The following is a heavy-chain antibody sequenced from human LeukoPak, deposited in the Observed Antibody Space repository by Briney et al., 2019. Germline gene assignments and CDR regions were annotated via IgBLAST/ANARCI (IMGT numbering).Heavy chain of an antibody. D-gene: IGHD1-26*01. CDR2: IRYDGSNK. J-gene: IGHJ4*02. Sequence: PGGSLRLSCAASGFTFSSYGMHWVRQAPGKGLEWVAFIRYDGSNKYYADSVKGRFTISRDNSKNTLYLQMNSLRAEDTAVYYCARGASGNYEPDFWGQGTLVTVSS. CDR3: ARGASGNYEPDF. V-gene: IGHV3-30*02. CDR1: GFTFSSYG.